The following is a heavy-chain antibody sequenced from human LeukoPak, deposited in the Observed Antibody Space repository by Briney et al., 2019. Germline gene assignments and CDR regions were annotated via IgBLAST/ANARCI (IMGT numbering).Heavy chain of an antibody. Sequence: PTGGSLRLSCAASGFTFSSYGMHWVRQAPGRGLEWVAFIRYDGSNKYYADSVKGRFTISRDNSKNTLYLQMNSLRAEDTAVYYCAKDGVGLPPYYMDVWGKGTTVTVSS. CDR1: GFTFSSYG. D-gene: IGHD3-3*01. J-gene: IGHJ6*03. CDR2: IRYDGSNK. CDR3: AKDGVGLPPYYMDV. V-gene: IGHV3-30*02.